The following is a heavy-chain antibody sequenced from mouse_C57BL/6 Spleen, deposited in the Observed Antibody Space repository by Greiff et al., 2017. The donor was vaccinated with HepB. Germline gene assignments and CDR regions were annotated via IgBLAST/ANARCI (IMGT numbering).Heavy chain of an antibody. CDR3: ARSDSFYAMDY. CDR2: IRNKANGHTT. V-gene: IGHV7-3*01. J-gene: IGHJ4*01. CDR1: GFTFTDYY. Sequence: EVKLVESGGGLVQPGGSLSLSCAASGFTFTDYYMSWVRQPPGKGLEWLGFIRNKANGHTTEYSASVKGRFTISRDNSQSILYLQMNALRAEDSATYYCARSDSFYAMDYWGQGTSVTVSS.